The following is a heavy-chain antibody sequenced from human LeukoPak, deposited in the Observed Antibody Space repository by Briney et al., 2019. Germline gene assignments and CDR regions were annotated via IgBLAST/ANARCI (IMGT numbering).Heavy chain of an antibody. Sequence: SETLSLTCAVYGETFSGYYWNWIRQPPGKGLEWIGEINHSGSTNYNPSLKSRVIMSVDTSKNQFSLNLNSVTAADTAVYYCARGGYYDSGSNFKYWGQGILVTVSS. D-gene: IGHD3-10*01. CDR3: ARGGYYDSGSNFKY. J-gene: IGHJ4*02. CDR1: GETFSGYY. CDR2: INHSGST. V-gene: IGHV4-34*01.